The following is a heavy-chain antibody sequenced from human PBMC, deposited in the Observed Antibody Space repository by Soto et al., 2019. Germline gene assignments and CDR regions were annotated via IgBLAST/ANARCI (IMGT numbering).Heavy chain of an antibody. J-gene: IGHJ2*01. Sequence: QVQLQESGPGLVKPSQTLSLTCTVSGGSIRSGDDYWSWIRQPPGKGLEWIGHIYYSGSTYYNPSLKSRVTISVDTSKNQFSLKLSSVTAAGTAVYYCVRDPLGRWYFDLWGRGTLVTVSS. D-gene: IGHD7-27*01. CDR1: GGSIRSGDDY. CDR3: VRDPLGRWYFDL. CDR2: IYYSGST. V-gene: IGHV4-30-4*01.